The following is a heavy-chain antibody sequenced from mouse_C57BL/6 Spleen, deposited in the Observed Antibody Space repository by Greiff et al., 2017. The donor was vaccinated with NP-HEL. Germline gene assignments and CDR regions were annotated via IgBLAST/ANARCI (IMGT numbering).Heavy chain of an antibody. CDR2: INSNGGST. CDR3: ARMARTIN. CDR1: GFTFSSYG. Sequence: EVQLVESGGGLVQPGGSLKLSCAASGFTFSSYGMSWVRQTPDKRLELVATINSNGGSTYYPDSVKGRFTISRDNAKNNLYLQMSSLKSEDTAMYYLARMARTINWGQGTTLTVSS. J-gene: IGHJ2*01. V-gene: IGHV5-6-3*01.